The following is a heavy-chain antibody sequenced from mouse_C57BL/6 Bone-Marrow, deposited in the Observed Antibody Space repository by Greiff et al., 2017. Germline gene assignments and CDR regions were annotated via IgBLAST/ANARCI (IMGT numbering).Heavy chain of an antibody. CDR1: GFSLTSYG. J-gene: IGHJ4*01. V-gene: IGHV2-5*01. Sequence: QVQLQQSGPGLVQPSQSLSITCTVSGFSLTSYGVHWVRQSPGKGLEWLGVIWRGGSTDYNAAFMSRLSITKDNSKSQVFFKMNSLQADDTAIYYGAKNENEGYYPYAMDYWGQGTSVTVSS. D-gene: IGHD2-3*01. CDR2: IWRGGST. CDR3: AKNENEGYYPYAMDY.